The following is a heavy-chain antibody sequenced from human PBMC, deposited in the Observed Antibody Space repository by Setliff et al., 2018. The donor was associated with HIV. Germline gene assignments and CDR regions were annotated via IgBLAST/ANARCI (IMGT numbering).Heavy chain of an antibody. Sequence: PSETLSLTCTVSGGSISSYCWNWIRQPPGRGLEWIGYIFTSGSTKYNPSLQSRVTMSIDTSKNQFSLKLTSVTAADTAVYFCARDRHSSGLGSYGPWGPGILVTVSS. CDR3: ARDRHSSGLGSYGP. CDR2: IFTSGST. D-gene: IGHD3-10*01. V-gene: IGHV4-4*09. CDR1: GGSISSYC. J-gene: IGHJ5*02.